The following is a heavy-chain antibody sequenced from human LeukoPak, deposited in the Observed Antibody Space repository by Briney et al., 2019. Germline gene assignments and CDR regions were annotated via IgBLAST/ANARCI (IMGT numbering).Heavy chain of an antibody. CDR1: GFNLNNHA. CDR2: IYVDGSRN. Sequence: GRSLRLSCVASGFNLNNHAMHWVRQAPGKGLEWVAVIYVDGSRNYYADSVKGRFTISRDNSRNTLYLQMNSLRAEDTAVYYCAVVSVPAAFWHLDVWGRGTLVAVSA. D-gene: IGHD2-2*01. V-gene: IGHV3-33*03. J-gene: IGHJ2*01. CDR3: AVVSVPAAFWHLDV.